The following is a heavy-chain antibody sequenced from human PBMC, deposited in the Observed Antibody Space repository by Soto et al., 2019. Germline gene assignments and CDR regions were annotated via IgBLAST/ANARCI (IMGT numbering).Heavy chain of an antibody. Sequence: QVQLVQSGAEVKKPGSSVKLSCKASGDSFNTFAVTWVRQAPGQGLEWMGGIIPNFDTPNYAQKFQGRVTIIADKSTSTPYMELRSLRSEDTAVYYCARPYDDSSGYYLWYFDYWGQGTLVTVSS. V-gene: IGHV1-69*06. CDR1: GDSFNTFA. D-gene: IGHD3-22*01. J-gene: IGHJ4*02. CDR2: IIPNFDTP. CDR3: ARPYDDSSGYYLWYFDY.